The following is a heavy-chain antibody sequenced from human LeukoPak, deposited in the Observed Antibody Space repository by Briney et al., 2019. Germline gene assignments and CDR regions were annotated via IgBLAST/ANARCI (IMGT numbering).Heavy chain of an antibody. D-gene: IGHD3-9*01. CDR3: AKYPYYDILTGYYFDY. Sequence: GGSLRLSCAASGFIFRNYAMSWVRQAPGKGLEWVSAISGSGGSTYYADSVKGRFPISRDNSKNTLYLQMNSLRAEDTAVYYCAKYPYYDILTGYYFDYWGQGTLVTVSS. V-gene: IGHV3-23*01. CDR1: GFIFRNYA. J-gene: IGHJ4*02. CDR2: ISGSGGST.